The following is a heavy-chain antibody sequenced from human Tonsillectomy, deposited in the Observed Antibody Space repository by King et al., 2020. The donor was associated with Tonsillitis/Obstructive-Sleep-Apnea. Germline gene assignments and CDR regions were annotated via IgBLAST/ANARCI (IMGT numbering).Heavy chain of an antibody. V-gene: IGHV4-34*01. D-gene: IGHD2-2*01. CDR1: GGSFSGYY. J-gene: IGHJ6*03. CDR2: INHSGST. Sequence: QVQLPQWGAGLLKPSETLSLTCAVYGGSFSGYYWSWIRQPPGKGLEWIGEINHSGSTKYNPSLKSRVTISVDTSKNQFSLKLSSVTAADTAVYYCARGFRSKVVPAAKSYYYYYMDVWGKGTTVTVSS. CDR3: ARGFRSKVVPAAKSYYYYYMDV.